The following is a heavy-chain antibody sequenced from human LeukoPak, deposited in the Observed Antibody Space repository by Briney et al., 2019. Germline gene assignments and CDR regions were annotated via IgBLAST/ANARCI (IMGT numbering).Heavy chain of an antibody. CDR2: ISSDGRNT. J-gene: IGHJ6*02. CDR1: AFTFNSYV. D-gene: IGHD6-13*01. Sequence: QAGRSLRLSCAASAFTFNSYVLHWVRPAPGKGLEWVALISSDGRNTYYADSVRGRFTISRDNSKNTLYLQMNSLRAEDTAVYYCAREAGYIAAAATDYGLDVWGLGTSVTVSS. V-gene: IGHV3-30*04. CDR3: AREAGYIAAAATDYGLDV.